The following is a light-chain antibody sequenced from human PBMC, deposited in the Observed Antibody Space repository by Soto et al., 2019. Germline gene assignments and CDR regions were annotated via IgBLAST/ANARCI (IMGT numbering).Light chain of an antibody. CDR2: EVS. CDR1: SSDVGGYNY. Sequence: QSVLTQPASVPGSPGQSITISCTGTSSDVGGYNYVSWYQQQSGKAPKLMIHEVSNRPSGVSNRFSGSKSGNTASLTISGLQAEDVSDYYCSSYTSTRASVFGIGPNVTV. J-gene: IGLJ1*01. V-gene: IGLV2-14*01. CDR3: SSYTSTRASV.